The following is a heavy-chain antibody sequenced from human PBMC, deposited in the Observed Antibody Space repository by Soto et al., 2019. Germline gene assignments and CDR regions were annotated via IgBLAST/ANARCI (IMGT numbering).Heavy chain of an antibody. V-gene: IGHV4-59*01. CDR3: ARGERKVNWRPYFDT. Sequence: SETLSLTCTVSGDSLSLYYRSWIRLSPGKGLEWIGYIYSTGSSNQNPSLRDRVAVSADASKNQFYLTLSSMTAADTAVYYCARGERKVNWRPYFDTWGQGIQVTVSS. CDR2: IYSTGSS. CDR1: GDSLSLYY. D-gene: IGHD1-26*01. J-gene: IGHJ5*02.